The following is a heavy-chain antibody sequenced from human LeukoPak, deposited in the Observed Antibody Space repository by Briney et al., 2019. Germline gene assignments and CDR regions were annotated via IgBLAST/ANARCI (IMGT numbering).Heavy chain of an antibody. D-gene: IGHD6-19*01. CDR2: ISGSGGST. Sequence: GGSLRLSCAASGFTFSSYAMSWVRQAPGKGLEWASAISGSGGSTYYADSVKGRFTISRDNSKNTLYLQMNSLRAEDTAVYYCASRIAVAGTFDYWGQGTLVTVSS. CDR1: GFTFSSYA. CDR3: ASRIAVAGTFDY. J-gene: IGHJ4*02. V-gene: IGHV3-23*01.